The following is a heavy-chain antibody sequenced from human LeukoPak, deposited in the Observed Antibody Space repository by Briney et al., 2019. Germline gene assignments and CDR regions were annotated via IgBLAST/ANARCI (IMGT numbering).Heavy chain of an antibody. J-gene: IGHJ4*02. CDR3: ARDTRGNYGDYVPFDY. V-gene: IGHV4-4*07. D-gene: IGHD4-17*01. CDR1: GGSISSYY. CDR2: IYTSGST. Sequence: PSETLSLTCTVSGGSISSYYWSWIRQPAGKGLEWIGRIYTSGSTNYNPSLKSRVTMSVDTSKNQFSLKLSSVTAADTAVYYCARDTRGNYGDYVPFDYWSQGTLVTVSS.